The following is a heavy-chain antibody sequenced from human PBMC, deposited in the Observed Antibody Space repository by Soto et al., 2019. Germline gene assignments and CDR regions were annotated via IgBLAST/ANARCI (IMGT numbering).Heavy chain of an antibody. CDR1: GFSFGSYA. CDR3: ARWSFLDY. J-gene: IGHJ4*02. D-gene: IGHD1-26*01. CDR2: ISGSDGKT. V-gene: IGHV3-23*01. Sequence: GSLRLSCTASGFSFGSYALSWVRQAPGKGLEWVSTISGSDGKTYYADSVKGRFSISRDTSKTTLYLEMTSLRVEDTAVYYCARWSFLDYWGQGTRVTVSS.